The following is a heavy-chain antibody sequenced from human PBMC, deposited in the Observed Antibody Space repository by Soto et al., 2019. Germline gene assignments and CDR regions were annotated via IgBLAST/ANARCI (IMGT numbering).Heavy chain of an antibody. CDR3: AIISSTWYLDS. CDR1: GFTFSRHW. CDR2: IKRDGTEE. J-gene: IGHJ4*02. D-gene: IGHD6-13*01. V-gene: IGHV3-7*01. Sequence: EVQLVESGGGLVQPGGSLRLSCAASGFTFSRHWMSWVRQAPGKGLEWVANIKRDGTEEYYVDSVKGRFTISRDNAENSLYLQMNGLRAEDTAVYYCAIISSTWYLDSWGQGTLVTVSS.